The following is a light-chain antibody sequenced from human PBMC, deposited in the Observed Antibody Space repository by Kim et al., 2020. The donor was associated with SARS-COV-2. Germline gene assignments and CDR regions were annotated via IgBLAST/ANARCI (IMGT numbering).Light chain of an antibody. CDR2: AAS. CDR3: KQSDSTPMYT. V-gene: IGKV1-39*01. J-gene: IGKJ2*01. CDR1: QSISSY. Sequence: DIQMTQSPSSLSASVGDRVTITCRASQSISSYLNWYQQKPGKAPKLLIYAASSLQSGVPSRFSGSGSGTDFTLTISSLQPEDFATYYWKQSDSTPMYTVGKGNKLEI.